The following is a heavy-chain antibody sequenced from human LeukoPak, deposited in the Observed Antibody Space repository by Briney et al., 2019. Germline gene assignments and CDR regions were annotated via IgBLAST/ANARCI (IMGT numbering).Heavy chain of an antibody. CDR3: ARMVRGVIHNWFDP. CDR1: GGSISSYY. D-gene: IGHD3-10*01. V-gene: IGHV4-59*01. Sequence: PSETLSLTCTVSGGSISSYYWSWIRQPPGKGLEWIGYIYYSGSTNHNPSLKSRVTISVDTSKNQFSLKLSSVTAADTAVYYCARMVRGVIHNWFDPWGQGTLVTVSS. J-gene: IGHJ5*02. CDR2: IYYSGST.